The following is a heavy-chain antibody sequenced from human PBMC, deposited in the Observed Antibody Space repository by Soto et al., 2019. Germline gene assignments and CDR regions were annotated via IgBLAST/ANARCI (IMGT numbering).Heavy chain of an antibody. CDR2: IYPGDSDT. J-gene: IGHJ6*02. V-gene: IGHV5-51*01. D-gene: IGHD3-10*01. CDR1: GYSFTIYW. CDR3: ARVVGGYYGSGSYYKFGYYGMDV. Sequence: GESVKISCTGSGYSFTIYWIGWVRQMPGKGLEWMGIIYPGDSDTRYSPSFQGQVTISADKSISTAYLQWSSLKASDTAMYYCARVVGGYYGSGSYYKFGYYGMDVWGQGTTVTVSS.